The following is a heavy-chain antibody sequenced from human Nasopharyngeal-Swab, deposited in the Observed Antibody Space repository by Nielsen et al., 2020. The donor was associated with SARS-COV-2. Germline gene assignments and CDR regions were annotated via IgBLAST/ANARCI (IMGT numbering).Heavy chain of an antibody. Sequence: GESLKISCAASGFTFSSYAMSWVRQAPGKGLEWVSAISGSGGSTYYADSVKGRFTISRDYSKNTLYLHMNSLRAEDTAVYYCAKVVDPYVGATTGYFYYGMDVWGQGTTVTVSS. D-gene: IGHD1-26*01. CDR3: AKVVDPYVGATTGYFYYGMDV. V-gene: IGHV3-23*01. CDR2: ISGSGGST. CDR1: GFTFSSYA. J-gene: IGHJ6*02.